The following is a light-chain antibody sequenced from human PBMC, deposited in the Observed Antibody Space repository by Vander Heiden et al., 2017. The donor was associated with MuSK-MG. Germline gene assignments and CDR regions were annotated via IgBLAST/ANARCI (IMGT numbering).Light chain of an antibody. CDR3: MQALQTLSIT. V-gene: IGKV2-28*01. Sequence: IVMPQSPLSLPVTPGEPASISCRSSQSLLHSNGYNYLDWYLQKPGQSPQLLIYLGSNRASGVPDRFSGSGSGTDFTLKISRVEAEDVGVYYCMQALQTLSITFGQGTRLEIK. CDR2: LGS. CDR1: QSLLHSNGYNY. J-gene: IGKJ5*01.